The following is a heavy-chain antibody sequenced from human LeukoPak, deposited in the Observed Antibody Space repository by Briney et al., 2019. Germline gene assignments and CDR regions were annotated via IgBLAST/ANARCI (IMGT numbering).Heavy chain of an antibody. CDR1: GFTFSDYY. V-gene: IGHV3-11*06. Sequence: PGGSLRLSCAASGFTFSDYYMSWIRQAPGKGLEWVSYISSSSSYTNYADSVKGRFTLSGDNAKNSLYLQMNSLRAEDTAVYYCARDQQDSGWYDYWGQGTLVTVSS. D-gene: IGHD6-19*01. CDR3: ARDQQDSGWYDY. J-gene: IGHJ4*02. CDR2: ISSSSSYT.